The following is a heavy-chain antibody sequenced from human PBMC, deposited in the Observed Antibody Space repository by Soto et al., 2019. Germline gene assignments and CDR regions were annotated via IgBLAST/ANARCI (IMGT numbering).Heavy chain of an antibody. D-gene: IGHD3-10*01. V-gene: IGHV4-38-2*01. CDR1: GHSISSGYY. CDR3: AGGEYYGSGNYFDY. Sequence: SETLSLTCAVSGHSISSGYYWGWIRQPPGKGLEWIGSFYHSGSTYYNPSLKSRVTISVDTSKNQFSLKLSSVTAADTAVYYCAGGEYYGSGNYFDYWGQGTLVTVST. CDR2: FYHSGST. J-gene: IGHJ4*02.